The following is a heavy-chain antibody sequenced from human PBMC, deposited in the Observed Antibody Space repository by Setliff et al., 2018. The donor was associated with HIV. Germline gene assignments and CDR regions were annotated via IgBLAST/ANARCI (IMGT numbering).Heavy chain of an antibody. J-gene: IGHJ6*03. CDR3: ARLGDSFAYYNYYYLDV. D-gene: IGHD3-10*01. CDR1: GGSLSGHY. V-gene: IGHV4-34*01. CDR2: INHRGSA. Sequence: SETLSLTCAVHGGSLSGHYWSWIRQTPGKGRAWIAEINHRGSANYNPSLKSRVAISVESSKNQLSLRLTSVTAADTGVYYCARLGDSFAYYNYYYLDVWGKGTTVTVSS.